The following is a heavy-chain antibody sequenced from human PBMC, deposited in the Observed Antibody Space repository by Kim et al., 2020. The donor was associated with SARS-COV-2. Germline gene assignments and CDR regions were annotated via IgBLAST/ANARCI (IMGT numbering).Heavy chain of an antibody. CDR3: AKDVPGSIDY. CDR2: ISSNGNNI. Sequence: GGSLRLSCAASGFIFSSWAMHWVRQAPGKGLECVAAISSNGNNIDYADSVKGRFTISRDNSKNTLFLQMNSLRVEDTAVYYCAKDVPGSIDYWGQGTLVIVSS. V-gene: IGHV3-30-3*01. J-gene: IGHJ4*02. CDR1: GFIFSSWA.